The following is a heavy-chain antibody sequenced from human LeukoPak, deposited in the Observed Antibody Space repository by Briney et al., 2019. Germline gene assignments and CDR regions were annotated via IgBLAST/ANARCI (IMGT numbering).Heavy chain of an antibody. D-gene: IGHD5-24*01. CDR2: IYYSGST. V-gene: IGHV4-59*08. CDR3: ARLDGRYYFDY. J-gene: IGHJ4*02. CDR1: GGSISSYY. Sequence: SETLSLTCTVSGGSISSYYWSWIRQPPGKGLEWIGYIYYSGSTNYNPSRKSRVTISVDTSKNQFSLKLSSVTAADTAVYYCARLDGRYYFDYWGQGTLVTVSS.